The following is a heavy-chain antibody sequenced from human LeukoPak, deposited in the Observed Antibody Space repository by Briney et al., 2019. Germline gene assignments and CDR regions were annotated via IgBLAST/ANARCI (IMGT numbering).Heavy chain of an antibody. V-gene: IGHV3-11*04. CDR2: ISSSGSTI. D-gene: IGHD2-2*02. Sequence: GGSLRLSCAASGFTFSDYYMSWIRQAPGKGLEWVSYISSSGSTIYYADSVKGRVTISRDNAKNSLYLQMNSLRAEDTAVYYCARRGRYCSSTSCYKDYYYYYMDVWGKGITVTVSS. CDR3: ARRGRYCSSTSCYKDYYYYYMDV. CDR1: GFTFSDYY. J-gene: IGHJ6*03.